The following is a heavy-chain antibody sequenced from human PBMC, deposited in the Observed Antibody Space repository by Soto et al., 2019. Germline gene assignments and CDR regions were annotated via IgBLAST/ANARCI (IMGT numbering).Heavy chain of an antibody. CDR3: AKDLTFRFRGPIDY. CDR2: ISYDGSNK. Sequence: QVQLVESGGGVVQRGRSLRLSCAASGFTFSSYGMHWVRQAPGKGLEGVAGISYDGSNKYYADSVKGRFTISRDNSKNPLYLQMNSLRAEDTAVYYCAKDLTFRFRGPIDYWGQGTLVTVSS. CDR1: GFTFSSYG. D-gene: IGHD3-10*01. V-gene: IGHV3-30*18. J-gene: IGHJ4*02.